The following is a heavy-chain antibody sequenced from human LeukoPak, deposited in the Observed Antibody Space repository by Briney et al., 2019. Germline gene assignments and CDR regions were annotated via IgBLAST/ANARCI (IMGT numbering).Heavy chain of an antibody. J-gene: IGHJ5*02. D-gene: IGHD3-22*01. Sequence: GGSLRLSCAASGFTFSSYGMHWVRQAPGKGLEWVAVIWYDGSNKYYADSVKGRFTISRDNSKNTLYLQMNSLRAEDTAVYYCARDRCDSSGVNWFDPWGQGTLVTVSS. CDR2: IWYDGSNK. CDR1: GFTFSSYG. V-gene: IGHV3-33*01. CDR3: ARDRCDSSGVNWFDP.